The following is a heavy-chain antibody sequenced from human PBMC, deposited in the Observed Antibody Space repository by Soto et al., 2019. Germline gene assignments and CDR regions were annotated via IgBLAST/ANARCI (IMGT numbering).Heavy chain of an antibody. D-gene: IGHD3-22*01. V-gene: IGHV3-30*18. Sequence: QVQLVESGGGVVQPGRSLRLSCAASGFTFSSYGMHWVRQAPGKGLEWVAVISYDGSNKYYADSVKGRFTISRDNSKNXLXXQMNSLRAEDTAVYYCAKGDDSSGYYYYYYYGMDVWGQGTTVTVSS. CDR1: GFTFSSYG. CDR3: AKGDDSSGYYYYYYYGMDV. CDR2: ISYDGSNK. J-gene: IGHJ6*02.